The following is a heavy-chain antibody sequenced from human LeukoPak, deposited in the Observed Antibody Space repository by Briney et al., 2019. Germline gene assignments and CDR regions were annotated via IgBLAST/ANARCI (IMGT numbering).Heavy chain of an antibody. CDR2: IYYTGST. V-gene: IGHV4-39*07. D-gene: IGHD2-8*01. CDR1: GGSISSSDYY. Sequence: SETLSLTCTVSGGSISSSDYYWSWIRQPPGRGLEWLGNIYYTGSTSYNPSLKSRVTFSVYTFNNQFSLHLSSVTAADTAVYYCARENYCTNGVCWAFDPWGQGTLVTVSS. J-gene: IGHJ5*02. CDR3: ARENYCTNGVCWAFDP.